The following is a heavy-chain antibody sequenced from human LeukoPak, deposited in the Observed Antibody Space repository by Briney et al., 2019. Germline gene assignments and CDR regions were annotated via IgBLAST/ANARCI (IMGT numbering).Heavy chain of an antibody. J-gene: IGHJ3*02. D-gene: IGHD3-22*01. CDR2: IYPGDSDT. Sequence: PGESLKISCKGSGYSFTSYWIGWVRQMPGKGLEWMGIIYPGDSDTRYRPSFQGQVTMSVDKSISIAYLQWSSLKASDTAMYYCAREAYYYDSSGYYNAFDIWGQGTMVTVSS. CDR1: GYSFTSYW. V-gene: IGHV5-51*01. CDR3: AREAYYYDSSGYYNAFDI.